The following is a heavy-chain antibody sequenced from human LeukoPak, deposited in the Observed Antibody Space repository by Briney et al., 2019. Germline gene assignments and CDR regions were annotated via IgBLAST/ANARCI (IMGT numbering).Heavy chain of an antibody. J-gene: IGHJ4*02. D-gene: IGHD6-13*01. CDR2: INSDGSST. Sequence: PGGSLRLSCAASGFTFSSYWMHWVRQAPGKGLVWVSHINSDGSSTNYADSVKGRFTISRDNAKNTLYLQMNSLRAEDTAVYYCTRGWYSRDYWGQGTLVTVSS. CDR1: GFTFSSYW. V-gene: IGHV3-74*01. CDR3: TRGWYSRDY.